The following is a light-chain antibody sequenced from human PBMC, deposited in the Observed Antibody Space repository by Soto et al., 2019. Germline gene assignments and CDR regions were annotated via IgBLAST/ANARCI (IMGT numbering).Light chain of an antibody. J-gene: IGKJ1*01. V-gene: IGKV1-5*01. Sequence: DIQVTQSPSTLSASVGDRVTITWRASQSISTWLAWYQQKPGKAPKLLIFDASSLESGVPSRFSGIGSGTEFILTISSLQPDDFATYYSQQYDSYSWTFGQGTKVDI. CDR3: QQYDSYSWT. CDR2: DAS. CDR1: QSISTW.